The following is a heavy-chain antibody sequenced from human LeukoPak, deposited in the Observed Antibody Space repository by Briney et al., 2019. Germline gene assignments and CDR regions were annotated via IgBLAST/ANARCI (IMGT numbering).Heavy chain of an antibody. CDR2: ISTSGSTI. J-gene: IGHJ4*02. D-gene: IGHD6-6*01. Sequence: PGGSLRLSCAVSGFTFSSCEMNWVRQAPGKGLEWVSYISTSGSTIYYADSVKGRFTISRDNAKRSLYLQMSSLRAEDTAVYYCARGPYSSSSYFDYWGQGTLVTVSS. CDR1: GFTFSSCE. V-gene: IGHV3-48*03. CDR3: ARGPYSSSSYFDY.